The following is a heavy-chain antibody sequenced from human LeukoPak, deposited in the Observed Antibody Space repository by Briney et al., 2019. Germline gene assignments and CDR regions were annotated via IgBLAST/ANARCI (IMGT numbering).Heavy chain of an antibody. Sequence: SVKVSCKASGGTFSSYAISWVRQAPGQGLEWMGGIIPIFGTANYAQKLQGRVTMTTDTSTSTAYMELRSLRSDDTAVYYCARAAISKDGSGYFYWGQGTLVTVSS. CDR2: IIPIFGTA. D-gene: IGHD3-22*01. CDR3: ARAAISKDGSGYFY. J-gene: IGHJ4*02. CDR1: GGTFSSYA. V-gene: IGHV1-69*05.